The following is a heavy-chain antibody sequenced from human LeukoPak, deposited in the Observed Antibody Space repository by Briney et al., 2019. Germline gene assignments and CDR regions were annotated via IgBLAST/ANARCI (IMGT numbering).Heavy chain of an antibody. CDR3: ARVPMRYSSHFDY. J-gene: IGHJ4*02. D-gene: IGHD6-19*01. CDR1: GYTFTSYD. Sequence: ASVNVSCKASGYTFTSYDINWVRQATGQGLEWMGWMNPNSGNTGYAQKFQGRVTMTRNTSISTAYMELSSLRSEYTAVYYCARVPMRYSSHFDYWGQGTLVTVSP. V-gene: IGHV1-8*01. CDR2: MNPNSGNT.